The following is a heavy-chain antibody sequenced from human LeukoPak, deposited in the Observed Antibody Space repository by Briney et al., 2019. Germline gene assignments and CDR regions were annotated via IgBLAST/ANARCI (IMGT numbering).Heavy chain of an antibody. CDR1: GGSFSGYY. Sequence: PSETLSLTCAVSGGSFSGYYWSWIRQPPGKGLEWIGEINRSGSTNYNPSLKSRVTISVDTSKNQFSLKLSSVTAADTAVYYCARGSRGSGGSCYRNWGQGTLVTVSS. CDR3: ARGSRGSGGSCYRN. D-gene: IGHD2-15*01. J-gene: IGHJ4*02. CDR2: INRSGST. V-gene: IGHV4-34*01.